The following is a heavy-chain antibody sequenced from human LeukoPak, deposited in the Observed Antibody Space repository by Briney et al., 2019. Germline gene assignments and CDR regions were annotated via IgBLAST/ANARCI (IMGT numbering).Heavy chain of an antibody. CDR2: INPNSGGT. D-gene: IGHD3-22*01. CDR1: GYTFTGYY. CDR3: ARVGYYYDSSGYYYPS. J-gene: IGHJ5*02. V-gene: IGHV1-2*02. Sequence: ASVKVSCKASGYTFTGYYMHWVRQAPGQGLEWMGWINPNSGGTNYAQKFQGRVPMTRDTSISTAYMELSRLRSDDTAVYYCARVGYYYDSSGYYYPSWGQGTLVTVSS.